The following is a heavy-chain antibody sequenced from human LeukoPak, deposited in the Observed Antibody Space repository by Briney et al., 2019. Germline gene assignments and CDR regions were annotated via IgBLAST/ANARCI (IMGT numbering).Heavy chain of an antibody. CDR1: GGSISSGDYY. Sequence: SETLSLTCTVSGGSISSGDYYWSRIRQPPGKGLEWIGYIYYSGSTYYNPSLKSRVTISVDTSKNQFSLKLSSVTAADTAVYYCARDSKRYSYGFGWFDPWGQGTLVTVSS. D-gene: IGHD5-18*01. CDR3: ARDSKRYSYGFGWFDP. CDR2: IYYSGST. V-gene: IGHV4-30-4*01. J-gene: IGHJ5*02.